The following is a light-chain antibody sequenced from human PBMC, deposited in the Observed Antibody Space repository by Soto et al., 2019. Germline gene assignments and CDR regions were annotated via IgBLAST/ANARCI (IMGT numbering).Light chain of an antibody. CDR1: QSVSSN. V-gene: IGKV3-15*01. CDR2: GAS. Sequence: EIVMTQSPATLSVSPGERATLSCRASQSVSSNLAWYQQKPGQAPRLLIYGASTRATGIPARFSGSGSGTEFTLTISRLEPEDFAMYYCQQYGTSPQTFGQGTKVDIK. CDR3: QQYGTSPQT. J-gene: IGKJ2*01.